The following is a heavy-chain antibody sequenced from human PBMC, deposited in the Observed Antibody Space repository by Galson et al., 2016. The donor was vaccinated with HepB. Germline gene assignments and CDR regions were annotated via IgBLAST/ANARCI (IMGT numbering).Heavy chain of an antibody. CDR2: MNPKSGNT. Sequence: SVKVSCKASGYTFTDYYIHWVRQATGQGLEWMGWMNPKSGNTGYAQRFQDRVAMTRNTSISRAYMELSSLRSKDTAVYYCAISYYSDSSGYPHDAFDIWGQGTMVTVSS. CDR1: GYTFTDYY. V-gene: IGHV1-8*02. D-gene: IGHD3-22*01. J-gene: IGHJ3*02. CDR3: AISYYSDSSGYPHDAFDI.